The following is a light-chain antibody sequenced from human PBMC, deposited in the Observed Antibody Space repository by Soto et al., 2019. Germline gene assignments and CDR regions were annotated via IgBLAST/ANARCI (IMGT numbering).Light chain of an antibody. Sequence: DIHMSQSPSSLSASVGDRVTITFRASQSIISHLNWYQQKPGKAPKLLIHGAFTLQSGVPSRFSGSGSGTEFTLTISSLQPDDFATYYCQQYNSYSWTFGQGTKVDIK. CDR3: QQYNSYSWT. CDR1: QSIISH. CDR2: GAF. J-gene: IGKJ1*01. V-gene: IGKV1-5*01.